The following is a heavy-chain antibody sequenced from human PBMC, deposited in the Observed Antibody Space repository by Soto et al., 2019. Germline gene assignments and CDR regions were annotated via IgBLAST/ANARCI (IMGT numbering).Heavy chain of an antibody. Sequence: SETLSLTCTVSSGSISVTNVFWGWVRQPPGKGLEWIGNIDYSGTAYFSPSLATRVTFHVDASKNQFSLTLYSVTAAGTAVYYCARITGRHLDYWGQGILVTVSS. CDR3: ARITGRHLDY. D-gene: IGHD1-20*01. CDR1: SGSISVTNVF. V-gene: IGHV4-39*01. CDR2: IDYSGTA. J-gene: IGHJ4*02.